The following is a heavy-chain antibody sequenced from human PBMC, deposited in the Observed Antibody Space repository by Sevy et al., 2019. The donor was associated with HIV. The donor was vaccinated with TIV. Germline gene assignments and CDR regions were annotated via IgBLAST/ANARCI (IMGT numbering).Heavy chain of an antibody. CDR2: ISVSGDST. V-gene: IGHV3-23*01. D-gene: IGHD3-9*01. Sequence: GGSLRLSCVASGFTFSIYAMTWVRQAPGKGLESVSTISVSGDSTYYADSVKGRFTISRDNSKNTLYLQMNTLRAEDTALYYCAKDHDNNWFDPWGQGTLVTVSS. CDR3: AKDHDNNWFDP. J-gene: IGHJ5*02. CDR1: GFTFSIYA.